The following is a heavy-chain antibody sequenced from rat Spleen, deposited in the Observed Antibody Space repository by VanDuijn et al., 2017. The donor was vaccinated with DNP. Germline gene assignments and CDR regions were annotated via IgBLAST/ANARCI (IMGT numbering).Heavy chain of an antibody. V-gene: IGHV5-31*01. J-gene: IGHJ2*01. D-gene: IGHD1-4*01. Sequence: EVQMVESGGGLVKPGRSLKLSCAASGFIFSNYWMTWIRQAPGKGLEWVASISNTGDHTYYSDSVKGRFSISRDNAKSTLYLQVNSLRSEDTATYYCTSRPPPTRGPFDYWGQGVMVTVSS. CDR3: TSRPPPTRGPFDY. CDR1: GFIFSNYW. CDR2: ISNTGDHT.